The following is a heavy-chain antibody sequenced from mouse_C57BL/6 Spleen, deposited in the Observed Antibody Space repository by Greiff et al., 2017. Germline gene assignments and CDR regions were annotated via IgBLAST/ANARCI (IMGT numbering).Heavy chain of an antibody. CDR1: GFTFSSYG. J-gene: IGHJ2*01. CDR3: ARQRDDGYCFDY. CDR2: ISSGGSYT. Sequence: DVKLVESGGELVKPGGSLKLSCAASGFTFSSYGMYWVRQTPDKRLEWVATISSGGSYTYYTDRVKGRFTISRDNAKNTLYLQMSSLKSEDTAMYYCARQRDDGYCFDYWGQGTTLTVSS. D-gene: IGHD2-3*01. V-gene: IGHV5-6*02.